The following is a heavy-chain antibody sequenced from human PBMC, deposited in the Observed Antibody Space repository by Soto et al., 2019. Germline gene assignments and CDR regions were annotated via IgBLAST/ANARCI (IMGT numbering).Heavy chain of an antibody. Sequence: SETLSLTGAVSGGSISSGGYSWSWIRQPPGKGLEWIGYIYHSGSTYYNPSLKSRVTISVDRSKNQFSLKLSSVTAADTAVYYCAREVPAAMGFDYWGQGTLVTVSS. CDR3: AREVPAAMGFDY. CDR1: GGSISSGGYS. J-gene: IGHJ4*02. V-gene: IGHV4-30-2*01. D-gene: IGHD2-2*01. CDR2: IYHSGST.